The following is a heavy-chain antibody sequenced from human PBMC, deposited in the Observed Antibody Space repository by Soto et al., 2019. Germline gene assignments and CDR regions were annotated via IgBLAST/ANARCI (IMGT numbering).Heavy chain of an antibody. D-gene: IGHD2-2*01. J-gene: IGHJ4*02. CDR2: MSGGSTNI. V-gene: IGHV3-48*03. CDR1: GFTLRNYD. CDR3: AVYCGSPSCCICRCDH. Sequence: GGSLRLSCAVSGFTLRNYDMNWVRQSPGKGLEWVSKMSGGSTNIDYADSVKGRFIISRDNAKNSLNLPMNGLRAGDTAIYYCAVYCGSPSCCICRCDHWGPGTLVTVSS.